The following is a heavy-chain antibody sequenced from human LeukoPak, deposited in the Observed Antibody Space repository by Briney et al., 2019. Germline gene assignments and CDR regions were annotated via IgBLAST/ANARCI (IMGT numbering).Heavy chain of an antibody. CDR2: INHSGST. Sequence: SETLSLTCAVYGGSFSGYYWSWIRQPPGKGLEWIGEINHSGSTNHNPSLKSRVTISVDTSKNQFSLKLSSVTAADTAVYYCARRRYYYDSSGYSTQYYFDYWGQGTLVTVSS. D-gene: IGHD3-22*01. J-gene: IGHJ4*02. CDR1: GGSFSGYY. V-gene: IGHV4-34*01. CDR3: ARRRYYYDSSGYSTQYYFDY.